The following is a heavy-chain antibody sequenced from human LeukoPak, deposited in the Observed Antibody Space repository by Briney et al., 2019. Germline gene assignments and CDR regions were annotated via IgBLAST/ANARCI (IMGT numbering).Heavy chain of an antibody. J-gene: IGHJ4*02. CDR3: TRLSTTVTTVDY. CDR2: IRSKANSYAT. Sequence: GGSLRLSCAASGFTFSGSAMHWVRQASGKGLEWVGRIRSKANSYATAHAASVKGRFTISRDDSKNTAYLQMNSLKTEDTAVYYCTRLSTTVTTVDYWGQGTLVTVSS. CDR1: GFTFSGSA. D-gene: IGHD4-17*01. V-gene: IGHV3-73*01.